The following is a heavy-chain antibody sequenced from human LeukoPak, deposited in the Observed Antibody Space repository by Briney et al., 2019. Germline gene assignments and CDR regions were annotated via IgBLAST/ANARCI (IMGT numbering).Heavy chain of an antibody. D-gene: IGHD4-17*01. Sequence: PGGSLRLSCAASGFAFNTYPMTWVRQAPGKGLEWVSTISSDPNYIYYGASVKGRFTISRDNAENSLFLQMSSLRAEDTAVYYCARDLRYGVVLETDDRGNYWGQGTLVVVSS. CDR3: ARDLRYGVVLETDDRGNY. CDR1: GFAFNTYP. CDR2: ISSDPNYI. J-gene: IGHJ4*02. V-gene: IGHV3-21*01.